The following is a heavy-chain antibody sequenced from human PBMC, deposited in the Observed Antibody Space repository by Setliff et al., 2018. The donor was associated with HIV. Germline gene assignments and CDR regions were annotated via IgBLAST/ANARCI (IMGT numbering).Heavy chain of an antibody. CDR3: AALSLRTNAVYGVISTRFDP. CDR2: ISPDGRYI. D-gene: IGHD2-8*01. CDR1: GFTFSTYD. V-gene: IGHV3-30*04. Sequence: SLRLSCAASGFTFSTYDMHWVRQAPDMGLEWVAFISPDGRYIYYPDSVKGRFTISRDNAKNSLYLQMKSLRADDTAVYYCAALSLRTNAVYGVISTRFDPWGQGTLVTVS. J-gene: IGHJ5*02.